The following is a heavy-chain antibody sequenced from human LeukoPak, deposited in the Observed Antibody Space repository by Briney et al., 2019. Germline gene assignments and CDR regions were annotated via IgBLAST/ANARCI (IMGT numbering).Heavy chain of an antibody. V-gene: IGHV3-23*01. CDR2: ISGSGGST. CDR3: AKSINNYGDINYFDY. D-gene: IGHD4-17*01. Sequence: GGSLRLSCAASGFTFSSYAMSWVRQAPGKGLEWVSAISGSGGSTYYADSVKGRFTISRDNSKNTLYLQMNSLRAEDTAVYYCAKSINNYGDINYFDYWGRGTLVTVSS. J-gene: IGHJ4*02. CDR1: GFTFSSYA.